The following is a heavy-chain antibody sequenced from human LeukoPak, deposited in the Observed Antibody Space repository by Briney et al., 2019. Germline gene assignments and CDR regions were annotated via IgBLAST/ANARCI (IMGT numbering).Heavy chain of an antibody. Sequence: SETLSLTCTVSGGSISSYYWSWIRQPPGKGLEWIGYIYYSGSTNYNPSLKSRVTISVDTSKNQFSLKLSSVTAADTAVYYCARYFVGAPRIPNAFDIWGQGTMVTVSS. CDR1: GGSISSYY. V-gene: IGHV4-59*08. CDR2: IYYSGST. CDR3: ARYFVGAPRIPNAFDI. J-gene: IGHJ3*02. D-gene: IGHD1-26*01.